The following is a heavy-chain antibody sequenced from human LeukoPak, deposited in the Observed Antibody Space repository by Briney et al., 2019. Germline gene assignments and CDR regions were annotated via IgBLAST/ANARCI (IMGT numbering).Heavy chain of an antibody. CDR1: GYTFTDYY. CDR3: ARVLRGCMDV. V-gene: IGHV1-18*04. CDR2: ISAYNGNT. D-gene: IGHD1-26*01. Sequence: ASVKVSCKASGYTFTDYYMHWVRQAPGQGLEWMGWISAYNGNTNYAQKLQGRVTMTTATSTSTAYMELRSLRSDDTAVYYCARVLRGCMDVWGKGTTDTVSS. J-gene: IGHJ6*03.